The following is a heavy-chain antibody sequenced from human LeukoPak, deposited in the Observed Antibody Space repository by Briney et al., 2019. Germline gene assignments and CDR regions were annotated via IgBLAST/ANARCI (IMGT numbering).Heavy chain of an antibody. CDR3: ANDLGWIQLNLG. J-gene: IGHJ4*02. CDR1: GFTFGDYA. D-gene: IGHD5-18*01. Sequence: GGSLRLSCTASGFTFGDYAMNWVRQAPGKGLEWVSGITGHGDTTYYADSVKGRFTISRDNSRNTVYLQMNSLRAEDTAVYYCANDLGWIQLNLGRGQGTLVTVSS. V-gene: IGHV3-23*01. CDR2: ITGHGDTT.